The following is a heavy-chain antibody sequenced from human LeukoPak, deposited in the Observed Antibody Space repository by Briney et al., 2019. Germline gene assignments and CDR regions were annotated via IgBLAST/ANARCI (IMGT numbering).Heavy chain of an antibody. Sequence: SVKVSCKASGGTFSRHAISWVRQAPGQGLEWMGGIIPIFGTANYAQKFQGRVTITADESTSTAYMELSSLRSEDTAVYYCARQWLPNNWFDPWGQGTLVTVSS. CDR3: ARQWLPNNWFDP. D-gene: IGHD6-19*01. V-gene: IGHV1-69*13. CDR2: IIPIFGTA. J-gene: IGHJ5*02. CDR1: GGTFSRHA.